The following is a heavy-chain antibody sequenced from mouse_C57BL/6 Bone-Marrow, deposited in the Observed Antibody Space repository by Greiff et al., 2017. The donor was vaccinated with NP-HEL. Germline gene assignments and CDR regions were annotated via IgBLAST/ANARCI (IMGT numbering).Heavy chain of an antibody. CDR3: ARPFGYAMDY. Sequence: EVKLVESGGGLVQPGGSLKLSCAASGFTFSDYGMAWVRQAPRKGPEWVAFISNLAYSIYYADTVTGRFTISRGNAKNTLYLERSSLRSEDTAMYYCARPFGYAMDYWGQGTSVTVSS. CDR1: GFTFSDYG. J-gene: IGHJ4*01. CDR2: ISNLAYSI. V-gene: IGHV5-15*01.